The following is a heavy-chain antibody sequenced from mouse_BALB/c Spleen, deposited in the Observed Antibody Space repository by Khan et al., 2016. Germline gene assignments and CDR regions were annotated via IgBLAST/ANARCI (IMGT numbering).Heavy chain of an antibody. D-gene: IGHD2-1*01. CDR3: ARDGNYWFAY. Sequence: EVQLVESGPGLVKPSQSLSLTCSVTGYSITSGYYWNWIRQFPGNKLEWMGYISYDGSNNYNPSLQNRISITRDTSKNQFFLKLNSVTTEDTATYYCARDGNYWFAYWGQGTLVTVSA. CDR1: GYSITSGYY. CDR2: ISYDGSN. V-gene: IGHV3-6*02. J-gene: IGHJ3*01.